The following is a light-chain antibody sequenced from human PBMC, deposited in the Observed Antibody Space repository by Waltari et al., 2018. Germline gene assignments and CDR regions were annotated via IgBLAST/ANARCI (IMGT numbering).Light chain of an antibody. V-gene: IGKV1-5*01. J-gene: IGKJ5*01. CDR3: QEYNGDSFT. Sequence: DIQMTQSPSTLSASVGDRVTITCRASQDISKWLAWYQQKPGKAPKFLIYDASSLETGVPARLSGSGSGTEFTLTISSLQPEDFATYYCQEYNGDSFTFGQGTRLEIK. CDR1: QDISKW. CDR2: DAS.